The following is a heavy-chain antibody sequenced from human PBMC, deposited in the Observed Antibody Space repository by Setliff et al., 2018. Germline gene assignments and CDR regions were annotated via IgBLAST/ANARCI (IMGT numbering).Heavy chain of an antibody. D-gene: IGHD3-22*01. CDR3: ARAPRYFDPTGSYFDF. Sequence: SETLSLTCNVSGVSIANTASYWSWIRQPAGKTLEWIGQVYVGGNTYYNPSFESRVTISVDTSNSQFSLKLTSVTAADTAVYYCARAPRYFDPTGSYFDFWGQGTLVTVSS. CDR1: GVSIANTASY. CDR2: VYVGGNT. V-gene: IGHV4-61*09. J-gene: IGHJ4*02.